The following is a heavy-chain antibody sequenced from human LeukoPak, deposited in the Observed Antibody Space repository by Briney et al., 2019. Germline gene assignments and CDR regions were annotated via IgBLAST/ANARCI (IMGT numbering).Heavy chain of an antibody. V-gene: IGHV4-59*01. D-gene: IGHD2-15*01. CDR3: ARTKLYCSGGSCYSSLDY. J-gene: IGHJ4*02. CDR2: ISYSGST. Sequence: SETLSLTCTVSGGSISSYYWSWIRQPPGKGLEWIGYISYSGSTISNPSLKSRVTISVDTSKNQFSLKLTSVTAADTAPYYCARTKLYCSGGSCYSSLDYWGQGTLVTVSS. CDR1: GGSISSYY.